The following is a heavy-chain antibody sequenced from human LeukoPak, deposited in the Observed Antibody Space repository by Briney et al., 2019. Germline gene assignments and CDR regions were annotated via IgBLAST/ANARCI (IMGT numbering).Heavy chain of an antibody. CDR3: ARVTSRLGWFDP. CDR1: GGSISSYY. D-gene: IGHD1-14*01. V-gene: IGHV4-4*07. Sequence: SETLSLTCTVSGGSISSYYWSWIRQPAGKGLEGIGRIYTSGSTNYNPSLKSRVTMSVDTSKNQFSLKLRSVTAADTAVYYCARVTSRLGWFDPWGQGTLVTVSS. J-gene: IGHJ5*02. CDR2: IYTSGST.